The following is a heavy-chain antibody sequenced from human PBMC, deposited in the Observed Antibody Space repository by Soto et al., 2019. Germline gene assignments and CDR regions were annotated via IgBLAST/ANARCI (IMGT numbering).Heavy chain of an antibody. CDR3: ARDGGIAARRVGFDY. CDR1: GGSISSSSYY. CDR2: IYYSGST. D-gene: IGHD6-6*01. J-gene: IGHJ4*02. Sequence: SETLSLTCTVSGGSISSSSYYWGWIRQPPGKGLEWIGSIYYSGSTYYNPSLKSRVTISVDTSKNQFSLKLSSVTAADTAMYYCARDGGIAARRVGFDYWGQGTLVTVSS. V-gene: IGHV4-39*07.